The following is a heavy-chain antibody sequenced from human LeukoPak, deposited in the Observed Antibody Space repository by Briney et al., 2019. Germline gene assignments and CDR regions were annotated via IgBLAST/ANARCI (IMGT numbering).Heavy chain of an antibody. CDR1: GGSFSDYY. CDR3: ARVIGSDTRDYYLGY. Sequence: SETLSLTCAVYGGSFSDYYWSWIRQSPGKGLEWIGEIKSTGTTNWIGETKHSESTNYNPHLKSRVTISADTSKNQFSLKLTSVNAADTAVYYCARVIGSDTRDYYLGYWGQGTLVTVYS. D-gene: IGHD2-2*01. V-gene: IGHV4-34*01. CDR2: TKHSEST. J-gene: IGHJ4*02.